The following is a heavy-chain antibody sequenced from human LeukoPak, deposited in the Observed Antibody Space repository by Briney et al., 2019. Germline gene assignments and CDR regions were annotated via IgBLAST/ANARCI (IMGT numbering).Heavy chain of an antibody. CDR2: FDPEDGET. D-gene: IGHD3-10*01. CDR3: ATARRTDSGSYYRGYYYYMDV. CDR1: GYTLTELS. V-gene: IGHV1-24*01. Sequence: GASVKVSCKFSGYTLTELSMHWVRQAPGKGREWMGGFDPEDGETIYAQKFQGRVTMTEDTSTDTAYMELSSLRSEDTAVYYCATARRTDSGSYYRGYYYYMDVWGKGTTVTVSS. J-gene: IGHJ6*03.